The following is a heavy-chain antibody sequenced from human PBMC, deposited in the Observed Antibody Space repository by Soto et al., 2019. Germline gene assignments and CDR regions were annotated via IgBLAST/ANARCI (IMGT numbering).Heavy chain of an antibody. CDR2: IYYSGST. CDR1: GGSISSYY. CDR3: ERGTFWYEY. V-gene: IGHV4-59*12. Sequence: SETLSLTCTVSGGSISSYYWSWIRQPPGKGLEWIGYIYYSGSTNYADSVKGRFTISRDNAKSTLYLEMSSLRAEDTALYYCERGTFWYEYWGQGILVTVSS. J-gene: IGHJ4*02. D-gene: IGHD6-13*01.